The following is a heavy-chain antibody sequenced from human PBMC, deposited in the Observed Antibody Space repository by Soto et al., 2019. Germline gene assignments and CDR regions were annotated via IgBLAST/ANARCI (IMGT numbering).Heavy chain of an antibody. CDR2: ISISSSDR. Sequence: PGGSLRLSCAASGFTLRTYTMNWVRQAPGKGREWVSSISISSSDRYYADSVRGRFTISRDNAKNALYLQMNSLRADDTAVYFCVRGMNPLFGGQGALVTVSS. CDR1: GFTLRTYT. CDR3: VRGMNPLF. J-gene: IGHJ4*01. V-gene: IGHV3-21*06.